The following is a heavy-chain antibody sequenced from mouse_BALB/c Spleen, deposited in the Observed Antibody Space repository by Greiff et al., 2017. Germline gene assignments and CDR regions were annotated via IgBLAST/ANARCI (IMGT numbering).Heavy chain of an antibody. CDR1: GFNIKDYY. CDR2: IDPENGDT. Sequence: EVQLQQSGAELVRPGASVKLSCTASGFNIKDYYMHWVQQRPEQGLEWIGWIDPENGDTEYAPKFQGKATMTADTSSNTAYLQLSSLTSEDTAVYYCNASPRDDCDNPFAYWGQGTLVTVSA. D-gene: IGHD1-3*01. CDR3: NASPRDDCDNPFAY. V-gene: IGHV14-4*02. J-gene: IGHJ3*01.